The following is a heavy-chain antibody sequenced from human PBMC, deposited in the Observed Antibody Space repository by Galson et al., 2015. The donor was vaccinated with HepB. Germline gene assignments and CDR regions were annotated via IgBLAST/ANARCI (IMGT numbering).Heavy chain of an antibody. CDR1: GDSVSSTTTA. D-gene: IGHD6-13*01. CDR3: ARSEQLVPLGVKYYYYYMDV. V-gene: IGHV6-1*01. Sequence: CAISGDSVSSTTTAWNWIRQSPARGLEWLGRTYYRSKWYRDYALSVKSRITINPGTSKNHFSLQLNSVTPEDTAVYFCARSEQLVPLGVKYYYYYMDVWGKGTTVTVSS. CDR2: TYYRSKWYR. J-gene: IGHJ6*03.